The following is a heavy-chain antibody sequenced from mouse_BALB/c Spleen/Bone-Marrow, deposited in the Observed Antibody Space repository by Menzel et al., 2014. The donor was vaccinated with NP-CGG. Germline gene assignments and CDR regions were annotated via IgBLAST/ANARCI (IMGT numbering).Heavy chain of an antibody. Sequence: EVQLQQSGAELVKPGASVKLSCTAPGFNIKDTYMHWVKQRPEQGLEWIGRIDPANGNTKYDPKFQGKATITADTSSNTAYRQLSSLTSEDTAVYYCARYRYDYYAMDYWGQGTSVTVSS. CDR2: IDPANGNT. CDR1: GFNIKDTY. CDR3: ARYRYDYYAMDY. V-gene: IGHV14-3*02. D-gene: IGHD2-14*01. J-gene: IGHJ4*01.